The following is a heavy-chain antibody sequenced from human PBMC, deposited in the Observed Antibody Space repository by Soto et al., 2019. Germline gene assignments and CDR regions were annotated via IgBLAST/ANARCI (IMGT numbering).Heavy chain of an antibody. J-gene: IGHJ6*02. CDR3: ARDQVAAAGKLRETDYYYYYGMDV. CDR1: GYTFSTYA. V-gene: IGHV1-69*13. D-gene: IGHD6-13*01. Sequence: SVKVSCKASGYTFSTYAMHWVRQAPGQRLEWMGGIIPIFGTANYAQKFQGRVTITADESTSTAYMELSSLRSGDTAVYYCARDQVAAAGKLRETDYYYYYGMDVWGQGTTVTVSS. CDR2: IIPIFGTA.